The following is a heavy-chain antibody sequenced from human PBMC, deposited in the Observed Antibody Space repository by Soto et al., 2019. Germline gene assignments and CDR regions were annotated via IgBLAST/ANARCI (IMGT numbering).Heavy chain of an antibody. J-gene: IGHJ4*02. CDR2: IYYSGST. CDR3: ARGLITGSHYSGGWYYFDS. D-gene: IGHD6-19*01. V-gene: IGHV4-59*12. Sequence: PSETLSLTCTVSGGSISSYYWSWIRQPPGKGLEWIGYIYYSGSTNYNPSLKSRVTISVDRSKNQFSLELSSVTAADTAVYYCARGLITGSHYSGGWYYFDSWGQGTQVTV. CDR1: GGSISSYY.